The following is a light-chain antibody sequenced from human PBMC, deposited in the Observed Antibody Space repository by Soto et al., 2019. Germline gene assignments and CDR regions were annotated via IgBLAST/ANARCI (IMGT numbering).Light chain of an antibody. CDR3: QSYDSSLSGSVV. Sequence: QSVLTQPPSVSGAPGQRVTISCAGNSSNIGAGSDVHWYQQLPGAAPKLLIYGNTNRPSGVPDRFSGSRSGTSASLAITGLQAEDEADYYCQSYDSSLSGSVVFGGGTKVTVL. V-gene: IGLV1-40*01. CDR2: GNT. J-gene: IGLJ2*01. CDR1: SSNIGAGSD.